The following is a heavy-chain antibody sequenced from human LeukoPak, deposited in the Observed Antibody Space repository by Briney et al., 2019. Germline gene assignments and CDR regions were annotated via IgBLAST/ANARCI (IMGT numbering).Heavy chain of an antibody. D-gene: IGHD5-18*01. J-gene: IGHJ6*02. CDR2: ISGSGGST. CDR3: AKAPPDSYYYYYGMDV. Sequence: GGSLRLSCAASGFTFSSYAMSWVRQAPGKGLEWVSGISGSGGSTYYADSVKGRFSISRDSSKNTLYLQMNSLRAEDTAVYYCAKAPPDSYYYYYGMDVWGQGTTVTVSS. CDR1: GFTFSSYA. V-gene: IGHV3-23*01.